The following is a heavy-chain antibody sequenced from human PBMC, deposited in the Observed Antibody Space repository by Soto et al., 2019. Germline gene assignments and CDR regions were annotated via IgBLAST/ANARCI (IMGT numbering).Heavy chain of an antibody. CDR3: AKDPAGAAAGSNLFDA. V-gene: IGHV3-23*01. CDR1: GFTFSSYA. Sequence: GGSLRLPCAASGFTFSSYAMSWVRQAPGKGLEWVPAIRGRGRSTYYADSVKGRFTMSRDNSKIGLYLQMNSLRAEDTAVYYWAKDPAGAAAGSNLFDAWGQGTLVTVST. D-gene: IGHD6-13*01. CDR2: IRGRGRST. J-gene: IGHJ5*02.